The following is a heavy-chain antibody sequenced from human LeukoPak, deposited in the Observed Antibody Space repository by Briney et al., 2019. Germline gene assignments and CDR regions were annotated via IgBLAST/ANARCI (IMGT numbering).Heavy chain of an antibody. CDR3: AREVGLYSYDGRRFDY. Sequence: ASVKVSCKASGGTFSSYAISWVRQAPGQGLEWMGRIIPILGIANYAQKFQGRVTITADKSTSTAYMELSSLRSEDTAVYYCAREVGLYSYDGRRFDYWGQGTLVTVSS. D-gene: IGHD5-18*01. CDR1: GGTFSSYA. J-gene: IGHJ4*02. CDR2: IIPILGIA. V-gene: IGHV1-69*04.